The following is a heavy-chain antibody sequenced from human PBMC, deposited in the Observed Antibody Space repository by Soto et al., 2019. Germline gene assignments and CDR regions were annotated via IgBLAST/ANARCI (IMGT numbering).Heavy chain of an antibody. Sequence: EVQLVESGGGLVKPGGSLRLSCAASGFTFSSYSMNWVRQAPGKGLEWVSSISSSSSYIYYADSVKGRFTISSDNAKNSLYLQMNSLRAEDTAVYYCASANYYDILTGYLDYGMDVWGQGTTVTVSS. D-gene: IGHD3-9*01. CDR2: ISSSSSYI. CDR1: GFTFSSYS. CDR3: ASANYYDILTGYLDYGMDV. J-gene: IGHJ6*02. V-gene: IGHV3-21*01.